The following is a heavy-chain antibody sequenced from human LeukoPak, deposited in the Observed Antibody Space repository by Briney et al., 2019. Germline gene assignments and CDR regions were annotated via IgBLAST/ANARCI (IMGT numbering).Heavy chain of an antibody. J-gene: IGHJ4*02. CDR1: GGSISSSSYY. D-gene: IGHD3-9*01. CDR2: IYYSGST. V-gene: IGHV4-39*07. CDR3: ARDILTGQFDY. Sequence: PSETLSLTCTVSGGSISSSSYYWGWIRQPPGKGLEWIGSIYYSGSTYYNPSLKSRVTISVDTSKNQFSLKLSSVTAADTAVYYCARDILTGQFDYWGQGTLVTVSS.